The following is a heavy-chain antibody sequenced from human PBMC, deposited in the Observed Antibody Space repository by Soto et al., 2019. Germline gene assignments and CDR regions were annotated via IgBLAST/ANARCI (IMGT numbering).Heavy chain of an antibody. J-gene: IGHJ4*02. V-gene: IGHV3-30-3*01. CDR2: ISYDGSNK. Sequence: QVQLVESGGGVVQPGRSLRLSCAASGFTFSSYAMHWVRQAPGKGLEWVAVISYDGSNKYYADSVKGRFTISRDNSKNTLYLQMNSLRAEDTAVYYCTYYYDSSGYPYYFDYWGQGTLVTVSS. CDR3: TYYYDSSGYPYYFDY. D-gene: IGHD3-22*01. CDR1: GFTFSSYA.